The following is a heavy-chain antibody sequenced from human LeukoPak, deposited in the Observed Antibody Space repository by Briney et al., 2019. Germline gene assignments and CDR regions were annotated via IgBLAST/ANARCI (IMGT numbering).Heavy chain of an antibody. CDR3: TTDEFAVTSDY. CDR1: GFTFSSYW. Sequence: PGGSLRLSCAASGFTFSSYWMSWVRQAPGKGLEWVGRIKSKSDGGTTDYAAPVKGRFTISRDDSKNTLYLQMNSLKIEDTAVYYCTTDEFAVTSDYWGQGTLVTVSS. D-gene: IGHD4-17*01. J-gene: IGHJ4*02. CDR2: IKSKSDGGTT. V-gene: IGHV3-15*01.